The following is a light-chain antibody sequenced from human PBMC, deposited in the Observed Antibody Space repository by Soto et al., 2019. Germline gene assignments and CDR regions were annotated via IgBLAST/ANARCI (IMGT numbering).Light chain of an antibody. Sequence: QSVLAQPPSVSGAPGQKVTISCTGSSSNIGAGYDLHWYQQLPGTAPKLLLYGNSNRPSGVPDRFSGSKSGTSASLAITGLQAEDEADYFCQSYDMSLNNYVFGTGTKVTV. CDR3: QSYDMSLNNYV. J-gene: IGLJ1*01. V-gene: IGLV1-40*01. CDR1: SSNIGAGYD. CDR2: GNS.